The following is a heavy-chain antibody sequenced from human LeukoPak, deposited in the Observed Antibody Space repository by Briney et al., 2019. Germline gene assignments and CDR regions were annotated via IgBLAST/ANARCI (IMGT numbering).Heavy chain of an antibody. CDR3: ARRRYYDGSGYLE. Sequence: SETLSLTRSVSGDSVSRRDSYWDWLRQPPGRGLEGIGTIYYSGRTYYRPSLKSRVTMSVDPPNNQFSLNLRSVTAADTALYYCARRRYYDGSGYLEWGQGTLLSVSS. CDR1: GDSVSRRDSY. J-gene: IGHJ1*01. V-gene: IGHV4-39*01. CDR2: IYYSGRT. D-gene: IGHD3-22*01.